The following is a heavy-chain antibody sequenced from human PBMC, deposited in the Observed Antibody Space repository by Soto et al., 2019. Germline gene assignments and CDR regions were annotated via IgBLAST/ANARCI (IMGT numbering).Heavy chain of an antibody. Sequence: QVQLVQSGAEVKKPGSSVKVSCKASGGTFSSYAISWVRQAPEQGLEWMGGIIPIFGTANYAQKFQGRVTITADESTSTAYMELSSLRSEDTAVYYCAREDYYDSSGYHKTPRYYYGMDVWGQGTTVTVSS. CDR3: AREDYYDSSGYHKTPRYYYGMDV. D-gene: IGHD3-22*01. J-gene: IGHJ6*02. V-gene: IGHV1-69*01. CDR1: GGTFSSYA. CDR2: IIPIFGTA.